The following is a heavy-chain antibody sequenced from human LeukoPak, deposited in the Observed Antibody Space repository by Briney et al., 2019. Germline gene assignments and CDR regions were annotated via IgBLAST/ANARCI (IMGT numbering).Heavy chain of an antibody. CDR1: GGSISSSSYY. D-gene: IGHD3-3*01. CDR2: INHSGST. J-gene: IGHJ5*02. CDR3: ARPFYDFWSGYSYRWFDP. Sequence: SETLSLTCTVSGGSISSSSYYWGWIRQPPGKGLEWIGEINHSGSTNYNPSLKSRVTISVDTSKNQFSLKLSSVTAADTAVYYCARPFYDFWSGYSYRWFDPWGQGTLVTVTS. V-gene: IGHV4-39*07.